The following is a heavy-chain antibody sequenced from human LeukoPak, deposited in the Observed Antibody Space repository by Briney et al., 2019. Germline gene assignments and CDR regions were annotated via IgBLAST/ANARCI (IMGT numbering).Heavy chain of an antibody. Sequence: GGSLRLSCSASGFTFSSYALHCGRQAPRKGLEWVAVISYDGSNKYYADSVKCRFTISRDNSKNTLNLQMNSPMSDDTTVYYCARDFRCSSTSCYSYGMDVWGQGTTVTVSS. CDR1: GFTFSSYA. CDR3: ARDFRCSSTSCYSYGMDV. J-gene: IGHJ6*02. D-gene: IGHD2-2*01. V-gene: IGHV3-30-3*01. CDR2: ISYDGSNK.